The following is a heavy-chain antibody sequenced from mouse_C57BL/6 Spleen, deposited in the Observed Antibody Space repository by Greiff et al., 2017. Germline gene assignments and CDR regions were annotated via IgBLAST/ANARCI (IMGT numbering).Heavy chain of an antibody. CDR1: GYAFSSSW. D-gene: IGHD2-4*01. Sequence: VQLVESGPELVKPGASVKISCKASGYAFSSSWMNWVKQRPGKGLEWIGRIYPGDGDTNYNGKFKGKATLTADKSSSTAYMQLSSLTSEDSAVYFCARRGDYAGFYYAMDYWGQGTSVTVSS. CDR2: IYPGDGDT. V-gene: IGHV1-82*01. J-gene: IGHJ4*01. CDR3: ARRGDYAGFYYAMDY.